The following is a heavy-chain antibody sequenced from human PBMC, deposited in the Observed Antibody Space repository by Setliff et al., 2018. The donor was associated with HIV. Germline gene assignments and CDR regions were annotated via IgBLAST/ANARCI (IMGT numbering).Heavy chain of an antibody. CDR3: ASRRGIEFYFDI. CDR2: INHGGDT. Sequence: SETLSLTCAVSGGSISGSKWWHWVRQTPGKGLEWIGEINHGGDTNYNPSLKSRVTISVGSSYNHFSLKLSSVTAADTGVYYCASRRGIEFYFDIWGQGTPVTV. D-gene: IGHD3-10*01. J-gene: IGHJ4*02. V-gene: IGHV4-4*02. CDR1: GGSISGSKW.